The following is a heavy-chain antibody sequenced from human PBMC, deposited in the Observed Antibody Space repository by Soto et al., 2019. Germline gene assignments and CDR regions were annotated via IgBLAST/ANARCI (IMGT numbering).Heavy chain of an antibody. J-gene: IGHJ5*02. CDR3: ARDLHSRYNWFDP. CDR2: VIPILGIA. Sequence: ASLKVACKAFTVTFSSYTISSGRHTPGQGLEWRGRVIPILGIANYAQKFQGRVTITADKSTSTDYMELSSLRSEDTAVYYCARDLHSRYNWFDPWGQGTLVTVSS. V-gene: IGHV1-69*04. CDR1: TVTFSSYT.